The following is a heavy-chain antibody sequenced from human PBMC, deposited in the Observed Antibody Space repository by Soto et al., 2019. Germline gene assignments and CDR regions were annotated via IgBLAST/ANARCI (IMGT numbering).Heavy chain of an antibody. CDR2: ISGSGGST. CDR1: GFTFSSYA. D-gene: IGHD4-17*01. V-gene: IGHV3-23*01. J-gene: IGHJ5*02. CDR3: AKEPPSDYGHWGGLNWFDP. Sequence: EVQLLESGGGLVQPGGSLRLSCAASGFTFSSYAMSWVRQAPGKGLEWVSAISGSGGSTYYADSVKGRFTISRDNSKNTLYLQMNSLRAEDTAVYYCAKEPPSDYGHWGGLNWFDPWGQGTLVTVSS.